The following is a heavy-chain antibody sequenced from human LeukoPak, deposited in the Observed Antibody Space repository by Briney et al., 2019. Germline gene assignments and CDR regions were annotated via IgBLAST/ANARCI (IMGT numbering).Heavy chain of an antibody. CDR1: GFTFSSYA. D-gene: IGHD3-10*01. CDR2: IKQDGSEK. V-gene: IGHV3-7*01. CDR3: ARGWFGEYYFDY. Sequence: PGGSLRLSCAASGFTFSSYAMHWVRQAPGKGLEWVANIKQDGSEKYYVDSVKGRFTISRDNAKNSLYLQMNSLRAEDTAVYYCARGWFGEYYFDYWGQGTLVTVSS. J-gene: IGHJ4*02.